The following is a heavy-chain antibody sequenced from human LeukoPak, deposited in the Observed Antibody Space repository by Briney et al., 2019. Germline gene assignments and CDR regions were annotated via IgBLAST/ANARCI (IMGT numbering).Heavy chain of an antibody. CDR2: ISGSGGST. D-gene: IGHD2-15*01. CDR3: AKAGAVVVVAAKYFDY. CDR1: GFTFSSYA. V-gene: IGHV3-23*01. Sequence: QAGGSLRLSCAASGFTFSSYAMSWVRQAPGKGLEWVSAISGSGGSTYYADSVKGRITISRDNSKNTLYLQMNSLRAEDTAVYYCAKAGAVVVVAAKYFDYWGQGTLVTVSS. J-gene: IGHJ4*02.